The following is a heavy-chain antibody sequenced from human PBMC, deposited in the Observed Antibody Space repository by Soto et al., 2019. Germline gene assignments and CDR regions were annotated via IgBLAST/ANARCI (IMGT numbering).Heavy chain of an antibody. CDR1: GYSFMSFY. V-gene: IGHV1-46*01. D-gene: IGHD5-18*01. J-gene: IGHJ4*02. CDR3: ARDQIPFNVQTAMAKVAAY. Sequence: QVQLVQSGADVKEPGASVTLSCQASGYSFMSFYIHWMRQAPGQGLEWMGMINPTTGNTGYAQKFQGRVTMTRVTSANTVYMEVNGLRSDDTAMYYCARDQIPFNVQTAMAKVAAYWGQGALVTVSS. CDR2: INPTTGNT.